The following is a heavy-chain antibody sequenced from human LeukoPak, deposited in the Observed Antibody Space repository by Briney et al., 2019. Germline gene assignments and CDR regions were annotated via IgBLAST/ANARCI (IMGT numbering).Heavy chain of an antibody. V-gene: IGHV3-23*01. CDR2: LSGSGITT. CDR3: AKGIYSSGWSYFDY. CDR1: GFTLSNSA. D-gene: IGHD6-19*01. J-gene: IGHJ4*01. Sequence: GGSLRLSCAASGFTLSNSAMGWVRQAPGKGLEWVSTLSGSGITTYYADSVKGRFTISRDNSKNTLYLQMNSLRAEDTAVCYCAKGIYSSGWSYFDYWGHGTLVTVSS.